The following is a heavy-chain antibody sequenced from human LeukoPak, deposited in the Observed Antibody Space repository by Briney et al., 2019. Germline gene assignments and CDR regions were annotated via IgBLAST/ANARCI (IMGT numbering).Heavy chain of an antibody. D-gene: IGHD3-16*02. CDR2: IYSGGST. CDR1: GFTVSSNY. J-gene: IGHJ4*02. CDR3: ARGGDYVWGSYHVLLDY. V-gene: IGHV3-66*01. Sequence: GGSLRLSCAASGFTVSSNYMSWVRQAPGKGLEWVSVIYSGGSTYYADSVKGRFTISRDNSKNTLYLQMNSLRAEDTAVYYCARGGDYVWGSYHVLLDYWGQGTLVTVSS.